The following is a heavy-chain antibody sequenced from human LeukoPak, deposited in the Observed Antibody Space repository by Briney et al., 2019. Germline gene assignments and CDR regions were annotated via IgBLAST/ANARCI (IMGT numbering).Heavy chain of an antibody. V-gene: IGHV3-74*01. CDR3: AREHIVVVTAIPSHYYYYGMDV. CDR2: INSDGSST. D-gene: IGHD2-21*02. Sequence: GGSLRLSCAASGFTFSSYWMHWVRQAPGKGLVWVSRINSDGSSTSYADSVKGRFTISRDNSKNTLYLQMNSLRAEDTAVYYCAREHIVVVTAIPSHYYYYGMDVWGQGTTVTVSS. J-gene: IGHJ6*02. CDR1: GFTFSSYW.